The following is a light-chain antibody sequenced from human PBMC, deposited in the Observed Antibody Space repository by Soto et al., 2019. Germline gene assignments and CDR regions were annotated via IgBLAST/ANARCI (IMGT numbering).Light chain of an antibody. CDR1: QSISSY. CDR3: QQYNTYSWT. V-gene: IGKV1-5*01. CDR2: DAS. Sequence: IQLTQSPSSLSASVGDRVTLTCMASQSISSYLNWYQQKPGKAPKLLIYDASSLQSGVPSRFSGSGSGTEFALTISSLQPDDFATYYCQQYNTYSWTFGPGTKVDI. J-gene: IGKJ1*01.